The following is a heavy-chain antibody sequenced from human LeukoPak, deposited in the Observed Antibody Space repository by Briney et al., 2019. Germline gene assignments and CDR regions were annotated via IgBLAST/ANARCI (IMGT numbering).Heavy chain of an antibody. CDR1: GESFSGYY. V-gene: IGHV4-34*01. Sequence: SETLSLTCAVYGESFSGYYWSWIRQPPGKGLEWIGEINHSGSTNYNPSLKSRVTISVDTSKNQFSLKLSSVTAADTAVYYCARGRKWGLITMVRGVSLDYWGQGTLVTVSS. D-gene: IGHD3-10*01. J-gene: IGHJ4*02. CDR2: INHSGST. CDR3: ARGRKWGLITMVRGVSLDY.